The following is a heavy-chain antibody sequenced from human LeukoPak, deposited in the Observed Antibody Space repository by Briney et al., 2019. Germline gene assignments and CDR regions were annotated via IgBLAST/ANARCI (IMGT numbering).Heavy chain of an antibody. CDR3: AKVYDNQLLFNWFDP. Sequence: GGSLRLSCAASGFTFSSYEMNWVRQAPGKGLEWVSYISSSGSTIYYADSVKGRFTISRDNSKNTLYLQMNSLRAEDTAVYYCAKVYDNQLLFNWFDPWGQGTLVTVSS. J-gene: IGHJ5*02. CDR2: ISSSGSTI. CDR1: GFTFSSYE. V-gene: IGHV3-48*03. D-gene: IGHD2-2*01.